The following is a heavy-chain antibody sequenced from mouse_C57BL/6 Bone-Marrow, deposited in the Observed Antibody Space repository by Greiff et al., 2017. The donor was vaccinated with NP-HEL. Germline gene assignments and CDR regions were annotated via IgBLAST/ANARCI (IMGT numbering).Heavy chain of an antibody. V-gene: IGHV1-59*01. CDR3: ARKETAQTMDY. D-gene: IGHD3-2*02. J-gene: IGHJ4*01. CDR2: IDPSDSYT. Sequence: QVQLQQPGAELVRPGTSVKLSCKASGYTFTSYWMHWVKQRPGQGLEWIGVIDPSDSYTNYNQKFKGKATLTVDTSSSTAYMQLSSLTSEDSAVYYCARKETAQTMDYWGQGTSVTVSS. CDR1: GYTFTSYW.